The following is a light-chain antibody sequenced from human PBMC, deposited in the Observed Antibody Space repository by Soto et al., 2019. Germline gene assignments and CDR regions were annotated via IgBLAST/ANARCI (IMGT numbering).Light chain of an antibody. V-gene: IGLV1-44*01. Sequence: QSVLTQPPSASGTPGQRVTISCSGSNSNIGSNTVNWYQQFPGAAPKLLVYSSNLRPSGVPDRFSGSKSGTSASLAISGLQSEDESDYYCNSFTTSTTYVFGTGTQLTVL. J-gene: IGLJ1*01. CDR2: SSN. CDR3: NSFTTSTTYV. CDR1: NSNIGSNT.